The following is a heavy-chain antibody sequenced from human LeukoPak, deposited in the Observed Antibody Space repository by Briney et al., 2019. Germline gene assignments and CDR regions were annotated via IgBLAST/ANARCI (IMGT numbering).Heavy chain of an antibody. V-gene: IGHV4-34*01. CDR3: ARAGFGLAPHRGTPFDY. Sequence: SETLSLTCAVYGGSFSDYYWSWIRQPPGKGLEWIGEINHSGSNNYNPSLKSRVTISIDTSKNQFSLKLTSVTAADTAVYYCARAGFGLAPHRGTPFDYWGQGNLVTVSS. D-gene: IGHD3-10*01. CDR2: INHSGSN. J-gene: IGHJ4*02. CDR1: GGSFSDYY.